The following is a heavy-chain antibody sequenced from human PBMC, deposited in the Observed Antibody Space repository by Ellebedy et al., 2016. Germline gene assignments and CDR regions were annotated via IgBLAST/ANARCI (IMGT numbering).Heavy chain of an antibody. Sequence: SETLSLXCAVYGGSFSAYYWSWIRQPPGKGLEWIGEISHSGGTNYNPSLKSRVTISVDTSKNQFSLNLKSVTAADTAVYYCARAVVQIAAATYYYNGMDVWGQGTTVTVS. J-gene: IGHJ6*02. V-gene: IGHV4-34*01. D-gene: IGHD6-13*01. CDR2: ISHSGGT. CDR3: ARAVVQIAAATYYYNGMDV. CDR1: GGSFSAYY.